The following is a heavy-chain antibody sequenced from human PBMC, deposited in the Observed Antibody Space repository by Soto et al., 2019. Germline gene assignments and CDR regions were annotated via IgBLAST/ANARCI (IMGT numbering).Heavy chain of an antibody. J-gene: IGHJ6*02. Sequence: GGSLRLSCAASGFTFDDYAMHWVRQAPGKGLEWVSAISSNSGNICYADSVKGRFTISRDNAKNSLYLQMNSLRAEDTAVYYCARYDYSNYVTYYYGMDVWGQGTTVTVSS. CDR3: ARYDYSNYVTYYYGMDV. CDR1: GFTFDDYA. D-gene: IGHD4-4*01. V-gene: IGHV3-9*01. CDR2: ISSNSGNI.